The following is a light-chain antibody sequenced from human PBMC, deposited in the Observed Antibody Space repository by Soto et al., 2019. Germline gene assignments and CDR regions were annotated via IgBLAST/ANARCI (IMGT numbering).Light chain of an antibody. CDR2: EGS. CDR3: CSYAGSSAYV. J-gene: IGLJ1*01. V-gene: IGLV2-23*01. Sequence: QSVLTQPASVSGSPGQSITISCTGTSSDVGSYNLVSWYQQDPGKAPKPMIYEGSKRPSGVSNRFSGSKSGNTASLTISGLRAEDEADYYCCSYAGSSAYVFGTGTKVTV. CDR1: SSDVGSYNL.